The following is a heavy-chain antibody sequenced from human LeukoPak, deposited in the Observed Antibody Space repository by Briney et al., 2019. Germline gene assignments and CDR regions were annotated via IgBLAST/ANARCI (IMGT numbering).Heavy chain of an antibody. D-gene: IGHD5-24*01. CDR1: GVTFSSYN. V-gene: IGHV3-21*06. Sequence: PGGSLRLSCAASGVTFSSYNMNWVRQAPGKGLEWLSYISSSSTYIYYAGSVKGRFTISRDNAKNSLYLQMNGLRAEDTAVYYCARDSESYGYSGYWGQGTLVTVSS. CDR3: ARDSESYGYSGY. J-gene: IGHJ4*02. CDR2: ISSSSTYI.